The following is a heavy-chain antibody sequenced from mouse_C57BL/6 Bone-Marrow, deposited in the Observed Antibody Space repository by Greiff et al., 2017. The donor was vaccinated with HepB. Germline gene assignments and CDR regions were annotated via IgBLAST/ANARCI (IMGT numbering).Heavy chain of an antibody. J-gene: IGHJ1*03. CDR2: IHPNSGST. CDR1: GYTFTSYW. Sequence: QVQLQQPGAELVKPGASVKLSCKASGYTFTSYWMHWVKQRPGQGLEWIGMIHPNSGSTNYNEKFKSKATLTVDKSSSTAYMQLSSLTSEDSAVYYCARAYYSNYLPWYFDAWGTGTTVTVSS. D-gene: IGHD2-5*01. CDR3: ARAYYSNYLPWYFDA. V-gene: IGHV1-64*01.